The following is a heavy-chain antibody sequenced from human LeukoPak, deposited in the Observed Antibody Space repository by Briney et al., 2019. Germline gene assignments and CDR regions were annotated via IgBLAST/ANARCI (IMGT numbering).Heavy chain of an antibody. D-gene: IGHD2-21*02. CDR2: INPSGGDT. V-gene: IGHV1-46*01. J-gene: IGHJ4*02. Sequence: ASVKVSCKASGYTFTSYYMHWVRQAPGQGLEWMGIINPSGGDTRYAQSFQGRVTMSGDTSTSTFYMELSSLRSEDTAVYYCARGRHILMVTVNFDYWGQGAPVTVSS. CDR1: GYTFTSYY. CDR3: ARGRHILMVTVNFDY.